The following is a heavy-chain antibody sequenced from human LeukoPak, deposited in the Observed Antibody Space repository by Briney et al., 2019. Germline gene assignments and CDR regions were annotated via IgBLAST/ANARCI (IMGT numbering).Heavy chain of an antibody. J-gene: IGHJ4*02. CDR2: INPNSGGT. V-gene: IGHV1-2*02. Sequence: ASVKVSCKASGYTFTGYYIHWLRQAPGQGLEWMGFINPNSGGTNYAQKFQGRVTMTRDTSISTAYMELSSLTSDDTAVYYCARDYGGPSWFGGIDYWGQGTLVTVST. D-gene: IGHD3-10*01. CDR1: GYTFTGYY. CDR3: ARDYGGPSWFGGIDY.